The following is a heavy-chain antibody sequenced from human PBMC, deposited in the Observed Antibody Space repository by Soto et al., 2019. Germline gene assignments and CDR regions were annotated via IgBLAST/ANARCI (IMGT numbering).Heavy chain of an antibody. J-gene: IGHJ5*02. CDR2: ISNSGSS. D-gene: IGHD4-4*01. Sequence: PSETLSLTCTVSGGSIFTGDYYWSWIRQSPGKGLEWIGYISNSGSSYYNPSLKGRLSTSLDTSKNQLSLHLSSVTDADTAVYYCARVGTTLGNVTNNWFDPWGQGILVTVSS. V-gene: IGHV4-30-4*01. CDR3: ARVGTTLGNVTNNWFDP. CDR1: GGSIFTGDYY.